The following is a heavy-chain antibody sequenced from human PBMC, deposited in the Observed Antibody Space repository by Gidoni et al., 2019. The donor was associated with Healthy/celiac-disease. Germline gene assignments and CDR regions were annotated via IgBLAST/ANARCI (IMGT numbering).Heavy chain of an antibody. J-gene: IGHJ6*02. Sequence: QVQLVQSGAEVKKPGASVKVSCKASGYTFTGYYMHWVRQAPGQGLEWMGWINPNRGGTNYAQKFQGRVTMTRDTSISTAYMELSRLRSDDTAVYYCARNGDYYYGMDVWGQGTTVTVSS. CDR3: ARNGDYYYGMDV. D-gene: IGHD2-8*01. CDR1: GYTFTGYY. CDR2: INPNRGGT. V-gene: IGHV1-2*02.